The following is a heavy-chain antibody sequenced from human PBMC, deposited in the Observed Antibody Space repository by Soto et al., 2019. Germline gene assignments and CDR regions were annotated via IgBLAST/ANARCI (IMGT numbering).Heavy chain of an antibody. CDR1: GGSISSGGYY. V-gene: IGHV4-30-2*01. J-gene: IGHJ6*02. D-gene: IGHD6-19*01. CDR3: AKVRYSSPMGYYYGMDV. CDR2: IYHSGST. Sequence: SETLSLTCTASGGSISSGGYYWSWIRQHPGKGLEWIGYIYHSGSTYYNPSLKSRVTISVDRSKNQFSLKLSSVTAADTAVYYCAKVRYSSPMGYYYGMDVWGQGTTVTVSS.